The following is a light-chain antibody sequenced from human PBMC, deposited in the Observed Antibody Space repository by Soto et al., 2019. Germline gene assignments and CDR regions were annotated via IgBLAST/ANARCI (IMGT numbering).Light chain of an antibody. CDR3: ASFTSASTLYV. Sequence: QSVLTQPASVSGSPGQSITISCTGTSSDIGGYNYVSWYQQYPGKAPKFMIYDVSNRPSGVSNSFSGSKSGNTASLTISGLQAEDEADYYCASFTSASTLYVFGPGTKVTVL. CDR2: DVS. J-gene: IGLJ1*01. V-gene: IGLV2-14*01. CDR1: SSDIGGYNY.